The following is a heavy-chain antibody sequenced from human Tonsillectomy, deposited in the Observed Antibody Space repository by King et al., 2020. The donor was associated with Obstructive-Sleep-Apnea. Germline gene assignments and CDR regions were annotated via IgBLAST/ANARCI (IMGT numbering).Heavy chain of an antibody. CDR3: ARPPAYCGGDCYSSYFQH. J-gene: IGHJ1*01. CDR2: IYPGDSDT. CDR1: GYSFTSYW. Sequence: QLVQSGAEVKKPGESLKISCKGSGYSFTSYWIGWVRQMPGKGLEWMGIIYPGDSDTRYSPSFQGQVTISADKSISTAYLQWSSLKASDTAMYYCARPPAYCGGDCYSSYFQHWGHGTLVTVSS. D-gene: IGHD2-21*02. V-gene: IGHV5-51*01.